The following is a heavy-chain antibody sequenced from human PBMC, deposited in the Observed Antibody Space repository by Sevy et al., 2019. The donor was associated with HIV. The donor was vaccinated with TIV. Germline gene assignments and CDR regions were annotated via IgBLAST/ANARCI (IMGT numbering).Heavy chain of an antibody. CDR3: AKGLILELSWYGMDV. J-gene: IGHJ6*02. V-gene: IGHV3-23*01. Sequence: GGSLRLSCAASGFTFSSYAMSWVRQAPGKGLEWVSAISGSGGSTYYADSVKGRFTISRDNSKNTVHLQMNSLRTEDTAVYYCAKGLILELSWYGMDVWGQGTTVTVSS. CDR1: GFTFSSYA. D-gene: IGHD3-3*01. CDR2: ISGSGGST.